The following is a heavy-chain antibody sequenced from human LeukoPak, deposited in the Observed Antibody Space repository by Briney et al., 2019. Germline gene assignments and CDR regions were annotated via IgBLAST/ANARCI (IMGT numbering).Heavy chain of an antibody. CDR3: ARTRYYDFWSGYYGPKHKDYVHYFDY. CDR2: INHSGGT. V-gene: IGHV4-34*01. Sequence: SETLSLTCAVYGGSFSGYYWSWVRQPPGKGLEWIGEINHSGGTNYNPSLKSRVTISVDTSKNQFSLKLSSVTAADTAVYYCARTRYYDFWSGYYGPKHKDYVHYFDYWGQGTLVTVSS. CDR1: GGSFSGYY. J-gene: IGHJ4*02. D-gene: IGHD3-3*01.